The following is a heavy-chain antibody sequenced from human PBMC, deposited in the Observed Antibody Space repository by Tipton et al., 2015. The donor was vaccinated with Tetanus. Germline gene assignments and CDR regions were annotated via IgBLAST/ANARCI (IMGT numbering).Heavy chain of an antibody. J-gene: IGHJ4*02. D-gene: IGHD3-3*01. CDR1: WDSISSHKW. Sequence: GSLRLSCDVSWDSISSHKWWSWVRQPPGKGLEWIGEIYQTGSTNYNPSFQSRVSMSVDKSKDQFSLELTSVTAADTAVYYCARANYEYPKKGPFDSWGQGTVVIVSS. CDR2: IYQTGST. CDR3: ARANYEYPKKGPFDS. V-gene: IGHV4-4*02.